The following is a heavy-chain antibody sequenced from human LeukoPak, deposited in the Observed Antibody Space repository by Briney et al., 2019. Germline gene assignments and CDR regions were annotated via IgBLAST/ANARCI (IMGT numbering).Heavy chain of an antibody. CDR1: GYTFTGYY. Sequence: ASVKVSCKASGYTFTGYYMHWVRQAPGQGLEWMGWINPNSGGTNYAQKFQGWVTMTRDTSISTAYMELSRLRSDDTAVYYCARDLGDSSGRADAFDIWGQGTMVTVSS. D-gene: IGHD3-22*01. CDR3: ARDLGDSSGRADAFDI. V-gene: IGHV1-2*04. CDR2: INPNSGGT. J-gene: IGHJ3*02.